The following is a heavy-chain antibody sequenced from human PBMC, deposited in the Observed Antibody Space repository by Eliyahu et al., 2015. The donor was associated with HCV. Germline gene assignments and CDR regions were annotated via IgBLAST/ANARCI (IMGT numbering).Heavy chain of an antibody. V-gene: IGHV3-13*01. J-gene: IGHJ3*01. Sequence: EVQLVESGGGLVQPGGSLRXSCAASGFTFSTYDMHWVRQAPGXGLEWVAAVGTVGDTYYPGSVKGRFIISRQNAKNSLYLQMNSLRAGDTAMYYCARVSYGGFDFWGQGTMVTVSS. D-gene: IGHD4-23*01. CDR2: VGTVGDT. CDR3: ARVSYGGFDF. CDR1: GFTFSTYD.